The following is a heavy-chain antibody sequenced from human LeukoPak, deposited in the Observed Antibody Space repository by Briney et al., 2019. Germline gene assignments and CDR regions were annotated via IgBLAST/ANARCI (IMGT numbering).Heavy chain of an antibody. J-gene: IGHJ4*02. CDR3: ARVGQLWAIDY. CDR2: INWNGGST. Sequence: GGSLRLSCAASGFTFDDYGMSWVRQAPGKGLEWVSGINWNGGSTGYADSVKGRFTISRDNAKNSLYLQMNSLRAEDTAVYCCARVGQLWAIDYWGQGTLVTVSS. CDR1: GFTFDDYG. V-gene: IGHV3-20*04. D-gene: IGHD5-18*01.